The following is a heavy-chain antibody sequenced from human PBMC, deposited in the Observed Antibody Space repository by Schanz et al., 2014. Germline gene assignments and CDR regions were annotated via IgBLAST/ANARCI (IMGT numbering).Heavy chain of an antibody. Sequence: EVQLVESGGGWVQPGGSLRLSCAASGFTFSDYSMNWVRQAPGKGPEWVSYISGSSRTIYYADSMKGRFTVSRDNAENALYLQMNSLRAEDTAVYFCAKIERNEDWGQGTLVTVSS. D-gene: IGHD1-1*01. J-gene: IGHJ4*02. CDR2: ISGSSRTI. V-gene: IGHV3-48*01. CDR1: GFTFSDYS. CDR3: AKIERNED.